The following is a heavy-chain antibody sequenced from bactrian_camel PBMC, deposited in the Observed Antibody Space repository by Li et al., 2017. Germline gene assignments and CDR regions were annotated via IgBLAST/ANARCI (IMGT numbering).Heavy chain of an antibody. CDR1: GFTFDDSE. CDR3: AARSVGWCPLSEHWLGKRAYTPGGYFAS. CDR2: ISSDGVT. D-gene: IGHD1*01. J-gene: IGHJ6*01. Sequence: HVQLVESGGGWVQPGGSLRLSCLASGFTFDDSEMAWYQQVPGKACDLVSSISSDGVTYYADSVKGRFTISRDNGKNMLYLQMDRLKPEDTAMYYCAARSVGWCPLSEHWLGKRAYTPGGYFASWGQGTQVTVS. V-gene: IGHV3S61*01.